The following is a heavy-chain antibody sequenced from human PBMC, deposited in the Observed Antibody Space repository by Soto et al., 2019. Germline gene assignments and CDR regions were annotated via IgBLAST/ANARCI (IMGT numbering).Heavy chain of an antibody. CDR2: INPNSGGT. D-gene: IGHD3-3*01. Sequence: ASVKVSCKASGYTFTGYYMHWVRQAPGQGLEWMGWINPNSGGTNYAQKFQGRVTMTRDTSITTAYMELSRLRSDDTAVYYCAXGQAYDLWSGFYNWFDPWGQGTLVTVSS. CDR3: AXGQAYDLWSGFYNWFDP. J-gene: IGHJ5*02. CDR1: GYTFTGYY. V-gene: IGHV1-2*02.